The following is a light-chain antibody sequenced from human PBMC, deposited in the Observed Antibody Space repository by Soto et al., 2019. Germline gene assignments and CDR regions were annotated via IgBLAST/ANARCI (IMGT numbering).Light chain of an antibody. CDR3: QQYGSSPGT. CDR2: GAS. V-gene: IGKV3-20*01. CDR1: QSVSSNY. Sequence: EIVLTQSPGTLSLSQGERATLSCRASQSVSSNYLAWYQQKPGQAPRPLIYGASSRATGIPDRFSGSGAGTDFTLTISRLESEDFAVYYCQQYGSSPGTFGQGTKVEIK. J-gene: IGKJ1*01.